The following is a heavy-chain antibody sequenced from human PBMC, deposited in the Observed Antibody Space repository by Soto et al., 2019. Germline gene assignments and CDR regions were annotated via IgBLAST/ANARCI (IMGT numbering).Heavy chain of an antibody. J-gene: IGHJ6*02. D-gene: IGHD2-15*01. CDR2: INSDGSST. Sequence: VGSLRLSCAASGFTFSSYWMHWVRQAPGKGLVWVSRINSDGSSTSYADSVKGRFTISRDNAKNTLYLQMNSLRAEDTAVYYCARVGDYYYYGMDVWGQGTTVTVSS. CDR3: ARVGDYYYYGMDV. V-gene: IGHV3-74*01. CDR1: GFTFSSYW.